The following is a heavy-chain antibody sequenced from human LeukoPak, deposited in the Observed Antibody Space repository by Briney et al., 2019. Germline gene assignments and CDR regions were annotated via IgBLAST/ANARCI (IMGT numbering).Heavy chain of an antibody. D-gene: IGHD3-22*01. V-gene: IGHV1-18*01. CDR2: ISAYNGNT. Sequence: ASVKVSCKASGYTFTSYGISWVRQAPGQGLEWMGWISAYNGNTNYAQKLQGRVTMTTDTSTSTAYMELRSLRSDDTAVYYCARDLRYDSSGPCDYWGQGTLVTVSS. J-gene: IGHJ4*02. CDR3: ARDLRYDSSGPCDY. CDR1: GYTFTSYG.